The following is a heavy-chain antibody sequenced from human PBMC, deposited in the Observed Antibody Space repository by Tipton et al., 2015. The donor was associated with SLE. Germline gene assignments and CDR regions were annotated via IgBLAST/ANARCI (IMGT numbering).Heavy chain of an antibody. Sequence: TLSLTCTVSGYSISSGYYWGWIRQPPGKGLEWIGSIYHSGSTYYNPSLKSRVTISVDTSKNQFSLKLSSVTAADTAVYYCARVLDFLSGYYTGFDAFDIWGQGTMVTVSS. CDR3: ARVLDFLSGYYTGFDAFDI. CDR2: IYHSGST. D-gene: IGHD3-3*01. V-gene: IGHV4-38-2*02. J-gene: IGHJ3*02. CDR1: GYSISSGYY.